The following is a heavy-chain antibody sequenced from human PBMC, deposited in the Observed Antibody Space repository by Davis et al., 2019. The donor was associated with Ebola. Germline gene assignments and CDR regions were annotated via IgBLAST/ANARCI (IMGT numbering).Heavy chain of an antibody. Sequence: ASVKVSCKASGYTFTSYGISWVRQAPGQGLEWMGWISVYNDNTDYAQKLQGRVTMITDTSTSTAYMELRSLRSDDTAVYYCARLRGVPAAMGIYYGMDVWGQGTTVTVSS. CDR3: ARLRGVPAAMGIYYGMDV. V-gene: IGHV1-18*01. CDR2: ISVYNDNT. D-gene: IGHD2-2*01. CDR1: GYTFTSYG. J-gene: IGHJ6*02.